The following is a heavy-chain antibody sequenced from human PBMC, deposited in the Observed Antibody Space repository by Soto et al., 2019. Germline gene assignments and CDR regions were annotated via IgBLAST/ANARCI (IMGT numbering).Heavy chain of an antibody. CDR3: ARVRSNLFDY. J-gene: IGHJ4*02. CDR1: GDSISTFY. Sequence: PSETRSLTCTVSGDSISTFYWSWIRQPPGKGLEWIGYIHYSGSTNYNPSLKSQVIISVDTSKNQFSMKLSSVTAADTAVYFCARVRSNLFDYWGQGTLVTVSS. CDR2: IHYSGST. D-gene: IGHD3-3*01. V-gene: IGHV4-59*01.